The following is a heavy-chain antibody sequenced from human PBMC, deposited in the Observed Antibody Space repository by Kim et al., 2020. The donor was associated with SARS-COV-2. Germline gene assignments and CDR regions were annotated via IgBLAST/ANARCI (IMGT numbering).Heavy chain of an antibody. CDR2: ISYDGSNK. CDR3: AKTVLTGYYRRYYYGMDV. D-gene: IGHD3-9*01. CDR1: GFTFSSYG. J-gene: IGHJ6*02. V-gene: IGHV3-30*18. Sequence: GGSLRLSCAASGFTFSSYGMHWVRQAPGKGLEWVAVISYDGSNKYYADSVKGRFTISRDNSKNTLYLQMNSLRAEDTAVYYCAKTVLTGYYRRYYYGMDVWGQGTTVTVSS.